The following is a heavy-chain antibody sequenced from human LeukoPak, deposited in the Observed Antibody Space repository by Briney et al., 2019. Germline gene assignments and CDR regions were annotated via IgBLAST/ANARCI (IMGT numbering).Heavy chain of an antibody. D-gene: IGHD3-10*01. V-gene: IGHV1-2*02. Sequence: ASVKVSCKASGYTFTGYYMHWVRQAPGQGLEWMGWINPNSGGTSYAQKFQGRVTMTRDTSISTAYMELSRLRSDDTAVYYCARGTAIWFGELLPYEYYFDYWGQGTLVTVSS. CDR1: GYTFTGYY. CDR2: INPNSGGT. J-gene: IGHJ4*02. CDR3: ARGTAIWFGELLPYEYYFDY.